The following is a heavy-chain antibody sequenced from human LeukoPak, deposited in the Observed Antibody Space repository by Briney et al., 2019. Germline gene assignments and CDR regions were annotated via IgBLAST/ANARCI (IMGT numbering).Heavy chain of an antibody. D-gene: IGHD3-22*01. Sequence: LSGGSLRLSCAASGFTFSTYAMSWVRQAPGKGLEWVSLIGGSDGRTRYADSVKGRFTISRGNSKNTLYLEMNSLRAEDTAVYYCAKDSSSYDWGYMDVWGKGTTVTISS. CDR2: IGGSDGRT. V-gene: IGHV3-23*01. CDR3: AKDSSSYDWGYMDV. J-gene: IGHJ6*03. CDR1: GFTFSTYA.